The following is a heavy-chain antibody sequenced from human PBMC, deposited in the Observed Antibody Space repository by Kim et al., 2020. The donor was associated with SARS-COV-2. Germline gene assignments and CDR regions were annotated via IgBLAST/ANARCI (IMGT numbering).Heavy chain of an antibody. CDR1: GFTFDDYA. CDR2: ISGDGGST. Sequence: GGSLRLSCAASGFTFDDYAMHWVRQAPGKGLEWVSLISGDGGSTYYADSVKGRFTISRDNSKNSLYLQMNSLRTEDTALYYCAKWKGGSQLVTVYYYGMDLGRQEPTVTVS. V-gene: IGHV3-43*02. CDR3: AKWKGGSQLVTVYYYGMDL. J-gene: IGHJ6*02. D-gene: IGHD6-6*01.